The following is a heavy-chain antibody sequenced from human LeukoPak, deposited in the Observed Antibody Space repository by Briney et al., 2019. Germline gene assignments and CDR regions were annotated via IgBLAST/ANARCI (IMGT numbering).Heavy chain of an antibody. CDR3: ARRSSYSDY. CDR2: ISTYNGKT. Sequence: ASVKVSCKASGYTFTSYGITWVRQAPGQGLEWMGWISTYNGKTNYALKLQGRVTMTIDTSTSTAYMELRSLRSDDTAVYYCARRSSYSDYWGQGTLVTVSS. D-gene: IGHD6-6*01. J-gene: IGHJ4*02. V-gene: IGHV1-18*01. CDR1: GYTFTSYG.